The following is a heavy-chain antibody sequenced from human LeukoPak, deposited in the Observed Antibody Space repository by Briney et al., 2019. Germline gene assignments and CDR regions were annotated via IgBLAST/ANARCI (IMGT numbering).Heavy chain of an antibody. D-gene: IGHD2-2*03. J-gene: IGHJ4*02. CDR1: GFTVSSNY. CDR3: AKSPKVGFLFDY. Sequence: GGSLRLSCTASGFTVSSNYMSWVRQAPGKGLEWVSVIYGGVNTVYADSVKGRFTISRDNSKNTLYLQMNSLRAEDAAVYYCAKSPKVGFLFDYWGKGTLVTVSS. CDR2: IYGGVNT. V-gene: IGHV3-66*01.